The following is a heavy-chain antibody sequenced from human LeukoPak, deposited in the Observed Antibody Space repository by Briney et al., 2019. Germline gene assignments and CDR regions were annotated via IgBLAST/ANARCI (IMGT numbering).Heavy chain of an antibody. V-gene: IGHV3-11*01. CDR1: GFTFSDYY. J-gene: IGHJ3*02. Sequence: GGSLRLSCAASGFTFSDYYMSWIRQAPGKGMEWISYCSSSGTTMYFADYVKGRFTMSKDDAKNSLYLQMNSLRAEDTAVYYCARGRWIQNYDVFDIWGQGTMVTVSS. CDR2: CSSSGTTM. CDR3: ARGRWIQNYDVFDI. D-gene: IGHD5-24*01.